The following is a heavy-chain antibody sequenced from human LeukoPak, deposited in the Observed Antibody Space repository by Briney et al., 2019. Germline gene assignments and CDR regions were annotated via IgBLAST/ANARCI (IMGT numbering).Heavy chain of an antibody. V-gene: IGHV3-30*04. D-gene: IGHD1-1*01. CDR3: ARDPGPYGDYMDV. CDR1: GFTFSSYA. CDR2: ISYDGGNK. J-gene: IGHJ6*03. Sequence: GRSLRLSCAASGFTFSSYAIHWVRQAPGKGLEWVTIISYDGGNKYYADSVKGRFTISRDNSKNTLYLQMNSLGAEDTAVYYCARDPGPYGDYMDVWGKGTTVTISS.